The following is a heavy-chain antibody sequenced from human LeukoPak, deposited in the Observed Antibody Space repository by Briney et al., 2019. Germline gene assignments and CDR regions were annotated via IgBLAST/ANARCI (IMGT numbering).Heavy chain of an antibody. V-gene: IGHV4-30-4*01. Sequence: SQTLSLTCTVSGGSISIDYYWGWIRQTPGKGPGLEWIGYIFYSGNTNYNASLRSRATISVDTSKNEFSLQLISVTAADTAIFFCARGRSNAFDVWGPGTVVTVSS. CDR3: ARGRSNAFDV. CDR2: IFYSGNT. D-gene: IGHD5/OR15-5a*01. CDR1: GGSISIDYY. J-gene: IGHJ3*01.